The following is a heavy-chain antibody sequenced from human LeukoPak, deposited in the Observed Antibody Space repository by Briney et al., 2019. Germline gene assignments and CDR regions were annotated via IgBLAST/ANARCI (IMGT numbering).Heavy chain of an antibody. V-gene: IGHV1-46*01. CDR2: INPSGGST. D-gene: IGHD6-6*01. CDR3: STPLASSSCLMY. CDR1: GYTFTSYY. Sequence: GASVKVPCKASGYTFTSYYMHWVRQDPEQGLEWMGIINPSGGSTSYAQKFQGRVTMPRDTSTSTVYMELSSLRTEDTAVYYCSTPLASSSCLMYWGQGTLVTVSS. J-gene: IGHJ4*02.